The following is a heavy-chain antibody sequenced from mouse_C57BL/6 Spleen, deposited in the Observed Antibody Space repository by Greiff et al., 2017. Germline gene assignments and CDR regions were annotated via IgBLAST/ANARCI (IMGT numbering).Heavy chain of an antibody. CDR2: IWSDGST. CDR3: ARHGGDYSCAIDY. V-gene: IGHV2-6-1*01. Sequence: VKLMESGPGLVAPSQSLSITCTVSGFSLTSYGVHWVRQPPGQGLEWLVVIWSDGSTTNNSAHTSRLSISKDNSKGQVFLKMNRLQTDDTAMYYSARHGGDYSCAIDYWGQGTSVTVSS. J-gene: IGHJ4*01. D-gene: IGHD2-4*01. CDR1: GFSLTSYG.